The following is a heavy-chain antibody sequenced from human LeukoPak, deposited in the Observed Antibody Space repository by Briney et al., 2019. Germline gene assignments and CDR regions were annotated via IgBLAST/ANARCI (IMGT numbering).Heavy chain of an antibody. J-gene: IGHJ4*02. CDR1: GFTVSSKY. CDR2: IYSGGRT. V-gene: IGHV3-53*01. D-gene: IGHD3-9*01. CDR3: ARDDILTGYYGTKYYLDY. Sequence: PGGVLRLFCAASGFTVSSKYMSWGRQAPGEGLEGGSVIYSGGRTYYAGSVKGRFTISRDNSKNTLYLQMNSLRAEDTAVYYCARDDILTGYYGTKYYLDYWGQGTLVTVSS.